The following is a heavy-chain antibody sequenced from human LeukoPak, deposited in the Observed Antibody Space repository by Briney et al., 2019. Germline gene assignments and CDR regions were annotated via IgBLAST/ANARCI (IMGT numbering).Heavy chain of an antibody. CDR3: AKEVVPGTSRSFDY. CDR2: ISGSGGST. CDR1: GFTFSSYA. V-gene: IGHV3-23*01. Sequence: AGGSLRLSCAASGFTFSSYAMSWVRQAPGKGLEWVSAISGSGGSTYYADSVKGRFTISRDTSKNTLYLQMNSLIAEDTAIYYCAKEVVPGTSRSFDYWGRGTLVTVSS. J-gene: IGHJ4*02. D-gene: IGHD2-2*01.